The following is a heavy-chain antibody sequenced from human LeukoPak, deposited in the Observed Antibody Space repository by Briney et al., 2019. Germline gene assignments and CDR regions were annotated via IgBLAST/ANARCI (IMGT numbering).Heavy chain of an antibody. CDR3: ARFPHYYDSSGYSF. CDR2: ISSSSSTI. V-gene: IGHV3-48*02. J-gene: IGHJ4*02. D-gene: IGHD3-22*01. CDR1: GFTFSSYS. Sequence: GSLRLSCAASGFTFSSYSMNWVRQAPGKGLEWVSYISSSSSTIYYADSVKGRFTISRDNAKNSLYLQMNSLRDEDTAVYYCARFPHYYDSSGYSFWGQGTLVTVSS.